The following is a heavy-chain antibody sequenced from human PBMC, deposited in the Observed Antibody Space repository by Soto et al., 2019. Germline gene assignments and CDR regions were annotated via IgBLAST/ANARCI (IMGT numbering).Heavy chain of an antibody. V-gene: IGHV4-4*02. Sequence: SETLSLTCAVSGGSISSSNWWSWVRQPPGKGLEWIGEIYHSGSTNYNPSLKSRVTISVDKSKNQFSLKLSSVTAADTAVYYCARDPYCSSTSCYHYGMDVWGQGTTVTV. D-gene: IGHD2-2*01. CDR2: IYHSGST. CDR1: GGSISSSNW. CDR3: ARDPYCSSTSCYHYGMDV. J-gene: IGHJ6*02.